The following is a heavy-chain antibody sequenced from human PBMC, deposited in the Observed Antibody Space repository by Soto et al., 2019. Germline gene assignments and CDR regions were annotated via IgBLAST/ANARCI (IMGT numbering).Heavy chain of an antibody. CDR1: GFTFSSYD. CDR3: AKPPSPLITGTTSSFDY. CDR2: ISGSGGST. J-gene: IGHJ4*02. D-gene: IGHD1-7*01. V-gene: IGHV3-23*01. Sequence: EVQLLESGGGLVQPGGSLRLSCAASGFTFSSYDMSWVRQAPGKGLEWVSAISGSGGSTYYADSVKGRFTISRDNSKNTLYLQMNIRRAEDTAVYYCAKPPSPLITGTTSSFDYWGQGTLDTVSS.